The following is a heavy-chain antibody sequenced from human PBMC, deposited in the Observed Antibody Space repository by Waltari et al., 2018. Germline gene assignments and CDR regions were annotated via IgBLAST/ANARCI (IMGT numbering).Heavy chain of an antibody. CDR3: TRRVAFSSACDAFYI. J-gene: IGHJ3*02. CDR1: GYTFTDFW. V-gene: IGHV5-51*01. Sequence: EVQLVQSGAEVKKPGESLKISCQVSGYTFTDFWIGWVRQMPGKGLEWIGIIWPGDSHTGYSPSCLGQFTISADKSIITAYLHCSSLKASDSAMYYCTRRVAFSSACDAFYIWCLGTMVTVSS. D-gene: IGHD2-21*01. CDR2: IWPGDSHT.